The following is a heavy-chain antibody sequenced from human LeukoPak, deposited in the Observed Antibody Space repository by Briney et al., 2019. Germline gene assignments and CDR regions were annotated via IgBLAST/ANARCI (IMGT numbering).Heavy chain of an antibody. CDR2: IRYNGFTK. D-gene: IGHD1-26*01. CDR3: ARGGRGSYYFWFDY. CDR1: GFTFSSYV. Sequence: PGGSLRLSCAASGFTFSSYVMHWVRQAPGKGLEWVAFIRYNGFTKYYADSVKGRFTISRDNSKNTLYLQMNSLRAEDTAVYYCARGGRGSYYFWFDYWGQGTLVTVSS. J-gene: IGHJ4*02. V-gene: IGHV3-30*02.